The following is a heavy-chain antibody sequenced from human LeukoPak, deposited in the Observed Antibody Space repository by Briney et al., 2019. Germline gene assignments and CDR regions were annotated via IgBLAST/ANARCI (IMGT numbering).Heavy chain of an antibody. CDR3: AHSLRSALKYCSSTSCRGPFDY. CDR1: GLSLSTSGVG. Sequence: SGPTLVNPTQTLTLTCTFSGLSLSTSGVGVGWIRQPPGKALEWLALIYWNDDKRYSPSLKSRLTITKDTPKNQVVLTMTNMDSVDTATYYCAHSLRSALKYCSSTSCRGPFDYWGQGTLVTVSS. J-gene: IGHJ4*02. D-gene: IGHD2-2*01. V-gene: IGHV2-5*01. CDR2: IYWNDDK.